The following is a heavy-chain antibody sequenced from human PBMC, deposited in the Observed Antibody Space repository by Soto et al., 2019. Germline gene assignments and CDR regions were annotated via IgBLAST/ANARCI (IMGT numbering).Heavy chain of an antibody. CDR3: AKEGYYYDSSGYCFDY. Sequence: EVQLLESGGGLVQPGGSLRLSCAASGFTFSSYAMSWVRQAPGKGLEWVSAISGSGGSTYYADSVKGRFTISRDNSKNTRYLQMNSLRAEDTAVYYCAKEGYYYDSSGYCFDYWGQGTLVTVSS. J-gene: IGHJ4*02. CDR1: GFTFSSYA. D-gene: IGHD3-22*01. V-gene: IGHV3-23*01. CDR2: ISGSGGST.